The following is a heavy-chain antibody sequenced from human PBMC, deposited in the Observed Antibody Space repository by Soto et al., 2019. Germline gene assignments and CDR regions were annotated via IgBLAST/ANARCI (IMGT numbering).Heavy chain of an antibody. D-gene: IGHD2-15*01. CDR1: GGSISTYY. V-gene: IGHV4-59*01. CDR3: ARSLRGGYVVAATAPFDY. CDR2: VYYSGST. J-gene: IGHJ4*02. Sequence: QVQLQESGPGLVNPSETLSLTCTVSGGSISTYYWSWIRQPPGKGLEWIGYVYYSGSTNYNPSLKSRVAISVDTSKNQFSLKLSSVTAADTAIYYCARSLRGGYVVAATAPFDYWGQGTLVTVSS.